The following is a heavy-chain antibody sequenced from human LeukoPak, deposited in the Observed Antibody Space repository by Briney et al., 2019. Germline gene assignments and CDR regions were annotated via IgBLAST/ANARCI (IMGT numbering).Heavy chain of an antibody. CDR1: GFTFSSYW. J-gene: IGHJ6*03. Sequence: GGSLRLSCAASGFTFSSYWISWVRQAPGKGLEWVANIKQDGSEKYYVDSVKGRFTISRDNAKNSLYLQMNSLRAEDTAVYYCARDFGYYDFWSGYLLMDVWGKGTTVTVSS. V-gene: IGHV3-7*01. CDR2: IKQDGSEK. D-gene: IGHD3-3*01. CDR3: ARDFGYYDFWSGYLLMDV.